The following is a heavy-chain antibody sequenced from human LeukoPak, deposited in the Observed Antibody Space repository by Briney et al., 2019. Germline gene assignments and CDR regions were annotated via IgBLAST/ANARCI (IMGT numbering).Heavy chain of an antibody. Sequence: GASVKVSCKASGYTFTGYYMHWVRQAPGQGLEWMGWINPNSGGTNYAQKFQGRVTMTRDTSISTAYMELSRLRSDDTAVYYCARVVRFLEWYDAFDIWGQGTMVTVSS. CDR2: INPNSGGT. V-gene: IGHV1-2*02. D-gene: IGHD3-3*01. J-gene: IGHJ3*02. CDR3: ARVVRFLEWYDAFDI. CDR1: GYTFTGYY.